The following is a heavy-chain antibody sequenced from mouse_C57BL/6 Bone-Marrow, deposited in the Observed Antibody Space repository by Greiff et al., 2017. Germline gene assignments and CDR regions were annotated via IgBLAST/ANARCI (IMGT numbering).Heavy chain of an antibody. CDR3: ARGASYYYGSRAMDY. D-gene: IGHD1-1*01. Sequence: VKVVESGPGLVQPSQSLSITCTVSGFSLTSYGVHWVRQSPGKGLEWLGVIWSGGSTDYNAAFISRLSISKDNSKSQVFFKMNSLQADDTAIYYCARGASYYYGSRAMDYWGQGTSVTVSS. CDR1: GFSLTSYG. CDR2: IWSGGST. V-gene: IGHV2-2*01. J-gene: IGHJ4*01.